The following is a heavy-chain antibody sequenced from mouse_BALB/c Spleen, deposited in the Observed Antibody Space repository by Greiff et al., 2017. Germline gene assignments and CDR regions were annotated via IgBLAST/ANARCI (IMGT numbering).Heavy chain of an antibody. CDR1: GFTFSSYA. D-gene: IGHD1-1*01. CDR3: ARGPNYYGSSSFAY. CDR2: ISSGGST. V-gene: IGHV5-6-5*01. Sequence: EVKLVESGGGLVKPGGSLKLSCAASGFTFSSYAMSWVRQTPEKRLEWVASISSGGSTYYPDSVKGRFTISRDNARNILYLQMSSLRSEDTAMYYCARGPNYYGSSSFAYWGQGTLVTVSA. J-gene: IGHJ3*01.